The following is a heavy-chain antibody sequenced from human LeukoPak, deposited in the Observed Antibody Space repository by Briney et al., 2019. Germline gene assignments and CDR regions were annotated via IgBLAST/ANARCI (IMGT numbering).Heavy chain of an antibody. Sequence: PGGSLRLSCVVSGFSFSSYGMHWVRQAPGKGLEWVAVISYDGSSKYYADSVKGRFTISRDNSKNTLYLQMNSLRAVDTALYYCAKDVKYNWNYIDYWGQGALVTVSS. CDR1: GFSFSSYG. V-gene: IGHV3-30*18. CDR2: ISYDGSSK. D-gene: IGHD1-20*01. J-gene: IGHJ4*02. CDR3: AKDVKYNWNYIDY.